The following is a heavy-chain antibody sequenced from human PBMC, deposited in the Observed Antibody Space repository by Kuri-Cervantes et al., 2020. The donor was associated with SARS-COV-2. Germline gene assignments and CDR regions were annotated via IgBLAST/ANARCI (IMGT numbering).Heavy chain of an antibody. Sequence: ASVKVSCKAPETTLPNYDINWVRQATGQGLEWMGMVKTNSGNTLYAQFFQGRVTMTRDTSTSTVYMELSSLTSEDTAIYYCYCAPKEGFDSWGQGTLVTVSS. V-gene: IGHV1-8*01. J-gene: IGHJ4*02. D-gene: IGHD2-21*01. CDR1: ETTLPNYD. CDR2: VKTNSGNT. CDR3: YCAPKEGFDS.